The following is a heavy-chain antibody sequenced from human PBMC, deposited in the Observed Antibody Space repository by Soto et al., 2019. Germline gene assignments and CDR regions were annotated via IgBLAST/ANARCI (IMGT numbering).Heavy chain of an antibody. CDR2: TRNKANSYTT. J-gene: IGHJ4*02. D-gene: IGHD6-13*01. CDR1: GFTFSDHY. V-gene: IGHV3-72*01. Sequence: GGSLRLSCAASGFTFSDHYMDWVRQAPGKGLEWVGRTRNKANSYTTEYAASVKGRFTISRDDSKNSLYLQMNSLKTEDTAVYYCARPTAGAYYFDYWGQGTLVTVSS. CDR3: ARPTAGAYYFDY.